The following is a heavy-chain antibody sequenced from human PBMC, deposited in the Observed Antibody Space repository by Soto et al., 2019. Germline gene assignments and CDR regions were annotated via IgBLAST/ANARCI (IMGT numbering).Heavy chain of an antibody. V-gene: IGHV3-23*01. CDR1: GFTFSSYA. CDR3: AKDQESGEIAAAGVYYYYGMDV. Sequence: GGSLRLSCAASGFTFSSYAMSWVRQAPGKGLEWVSAISGSGGSTYYADSVKGRFTISRDNSKNTLYLQMNSLRAEDTAVYYCAKDQESGEIAAAGVYYYYGMDVWGQGTTVTVSS. D-gene: IGHD6-13*01. CDR2: ISGSGGST. J-gene: IGHJ6*02.